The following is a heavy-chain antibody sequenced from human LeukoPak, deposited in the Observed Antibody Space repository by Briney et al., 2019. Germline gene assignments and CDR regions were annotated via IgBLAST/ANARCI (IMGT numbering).Heavy chain of an antibody. CDR2: ISGSGGST. CDR3: AKALIAAAGIFDY. Sequence: GGSLRLSCAASGFTFSSYAMSWVRQAPGKGLEWVSAISGSGGSTYYADSVKGRFTSSRDNAKNTLYLQMNSLRAEDTAVYYCAKALIAAAGIFDYWGQGTLVTVSS. V-gene: IGHV3-23*01. D-gene: IGHD6-13*01. J-gene: IGHJ4*02. CDR1: GFTFSSYA.